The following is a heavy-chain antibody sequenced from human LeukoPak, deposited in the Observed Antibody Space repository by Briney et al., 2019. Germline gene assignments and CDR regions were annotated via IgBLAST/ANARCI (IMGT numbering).Heavy chain of an antibody. CDR1: GFTFSSYG. J-gene: IGHJ4*02. V-gene: IGHV3-30*03. CDR2: ISYDGSNK. D-gene: IGHD6-19*01. CDR3: ARELGIAVAELTDGSDY. Sequence: GGSLRLSCAASGFTFSSYGMHWVRRAPGKGLEWVAVISYDGSNKYYADSVKGRFTISRDNSKNTLYLQMNSLRAEDTAVYYCARELGIAVAELTDGSDYWGQGTLVTVSS.